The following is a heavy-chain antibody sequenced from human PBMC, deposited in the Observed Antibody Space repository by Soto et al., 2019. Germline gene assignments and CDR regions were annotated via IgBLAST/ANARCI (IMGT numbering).Heavy chain of an antibody. Sequence: SETLSLTCTVSGGSISSGDYYWSWIRQPPGKGLEWIGYIYYSGSIYYNPSLKCRVTISVDTSKNQFSLKLSSVTAADTAVYYFARIDLGNIVAIVEENNWFDPWGQGTLVTVSS. CDR3: ARIDLGNIVAIVEENNWFDP. CDR1: GGSISSGDYY. J-gene: IGHJ5*02. V-gene: IGHV4-30-4*01. D-gene: IGHD5-12*01. CDR2: IYYSGSI.